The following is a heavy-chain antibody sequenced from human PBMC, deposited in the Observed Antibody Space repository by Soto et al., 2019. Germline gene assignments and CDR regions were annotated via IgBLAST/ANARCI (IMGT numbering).Heavy chain of an antibody. Sequence: EVQLVESGGGLVQPGGSLRLSCAASGFTSSDYWMSWVRQAPGKGLEWVANIKQDGSQKFYVDSVKGRFTISRDNAKNSLYLLMNSLRAEDTAVYYCARRSWYDYWGQGTLVTVSS. CDR2: IKQDGSQK. V-gene: IGHV3-7*01. CDR3: ARRSWYDY. J-gene: IGHJ4*02. D-gene: IGHD6-13*01. CDR1: GFTSSDYW.